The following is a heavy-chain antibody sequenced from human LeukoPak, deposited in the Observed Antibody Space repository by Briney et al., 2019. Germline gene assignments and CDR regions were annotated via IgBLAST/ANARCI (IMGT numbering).Heavy chain of an antibody. D-gene: IGHD4-11*01. V-gene: IGHV1-18*01. Sequence: ASVKVSCKASGYTFTTYGISWVRQAPGQGLEWMGWISAYNGNTNYAHKLQGRVTMTTDTATSTAYMELRSLRSDDTAVYYCAREIKPLKVTTGGSYNWFDPWGQGTLVTVSS. CDR2: ISAYNGNT. J-gene: IGHJ5*02. CDR3: AREIKPLKVTTGGSYNWFDP. CDR1: GYTFTTYG.